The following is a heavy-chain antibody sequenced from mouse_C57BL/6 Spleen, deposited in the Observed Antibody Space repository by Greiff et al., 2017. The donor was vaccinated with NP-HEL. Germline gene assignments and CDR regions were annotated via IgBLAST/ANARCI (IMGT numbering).Heavy chain of an antibody. CDR2: IDPDTGGT. CDR1: GYTFTDYE. J-gene: IGHJ1*03. D-gene: IGHD1-1*01. Sequence: VQLQQSGAELVRPGASVTLSCKASGYTFTDYEMHWVKQTPVHGLEWIGAIDPDTGGTTYNQKFKGKAILTADKSSSTAYMELRSLTSEYSAVYYCTRWVGSWYFDVWGTGTTVTVSS. V-gene: IGHV1-15*01. CDR3: TRWVGSWYFDV.